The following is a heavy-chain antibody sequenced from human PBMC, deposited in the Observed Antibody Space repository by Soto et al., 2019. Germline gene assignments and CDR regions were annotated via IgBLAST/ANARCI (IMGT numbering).Heavy chain of an antibody. Sequence: ASVKVSCKASGYTFTGYYMHWVRQAPGQGLEWMGWINPNSGGTNYAQKFQGWVTMTRDTSISTAYMELSRLRSDNTAVYYFARDVEAVAGSQFDYWGQGTLVPVSS. CDR2: INPNSGGT. CDR1: GYTFTGYY. CDR3: ARDVEAVAGSQFDY. J-gene: IGHJ4*02. V-gene: IGHV1-2*04. D-gene: IGHD6-19*01.